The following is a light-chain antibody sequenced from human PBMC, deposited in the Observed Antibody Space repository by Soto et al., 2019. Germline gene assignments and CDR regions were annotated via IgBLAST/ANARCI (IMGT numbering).Light chain of an antibody. CDR1: QSISTW. J-gene: IGKJ4*01. Sequence: DIQMTQSPSTLSASVGDRVTITCRASQSISTWLAWYQQKPVKAPKLLIYKASSLEGGVPSRFGGSGSGTLFNITISSLLPDDFATYYCQQYNTYPPTVGGGTTVDSK. V-gene: IGKV1-5*03. CDR3: QQYNTYPPT. CDR2: KAS.